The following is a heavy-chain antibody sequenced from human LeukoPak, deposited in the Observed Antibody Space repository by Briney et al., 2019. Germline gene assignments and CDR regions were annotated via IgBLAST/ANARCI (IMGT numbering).Heavy chain of an antibody. V-gene: IGHV1-69*04. J-gene: IGHJ4*02. Sequence: ASVKVSCKASGGTFSSYAISWVRQAPGQVLEWMGRIIPILGIANYAQKFQGRVTITADKSTSTAYMELSSLRSEDTAVYYCARDLWYQLIVNPHQLDYWGQGTLVTVSS. D-gene: IGHD2-2*01. CDR2: IIPILGIA. CDR3: ARDLWYQLIVNPHQLDY. CDR1: GGTFSSYA.